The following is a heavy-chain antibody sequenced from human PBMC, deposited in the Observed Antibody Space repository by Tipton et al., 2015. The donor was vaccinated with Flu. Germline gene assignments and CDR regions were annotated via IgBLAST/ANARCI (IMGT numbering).Heavy chain of an antibody. V-gene: IGHV3-48*03. CDR1: GFTFSSYE. CDR2: ISSSGSTI. CDR3: ASNWGIDPVRGIWGAFDI. D-gene: IGHD3-10*01. Sequence: SLRLSCAASGFTFSSYEMNWVRQAPGKGLEWVSYISSSGSTIYYADSVKGRFTISRDNAKNSLYLQMNSLRAEDTAVYYCASNWGIDPVRGIWGAFDIWGQGKMVTVSS. J-gene: IGHJ3*02.